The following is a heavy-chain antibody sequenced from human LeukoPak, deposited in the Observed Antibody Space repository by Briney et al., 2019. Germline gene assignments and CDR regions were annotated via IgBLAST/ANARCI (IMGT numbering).Heavy chain of an antibody. D-gene: IGHD4-17*01. CDR3: AHRRYGDYGWDRFDP. CDR1: GFSLSPSGVG. J-gene: IGHJ5*02. Sequence: SGPTLVKPTQTLTLTCTFSGFSLSPSGVGVGWIRQPPGKALEWLALIYWDDDKRYSPSLKSRLTVTKDTSKNQVVLSMTNMDPVDTATYYCAHRRYGDYGWDRFDPWGQGTLVTVSS. V-gene: IGHV2-5*02. CDR2: IYWDDDK.